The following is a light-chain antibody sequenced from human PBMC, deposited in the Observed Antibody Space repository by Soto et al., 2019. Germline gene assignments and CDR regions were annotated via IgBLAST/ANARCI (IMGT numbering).Light chain of an antibody. CDR3: LLYYGGAQL. Sequence: QAVVTQEPSLTVSPGGTVTLTCASSTGAVTSGYFPSWFQQKPGQAPTALIYNTINKHSWTPARFSGSLLEGKAALTLSGVQPEDEAEYYCLLYYGGAQLFGGATKLTVL. CDR1: TGAVTSGYF. CDR2: NTI. J-gene: IGLJ2*01. V-gene: IGLV7-43*01.